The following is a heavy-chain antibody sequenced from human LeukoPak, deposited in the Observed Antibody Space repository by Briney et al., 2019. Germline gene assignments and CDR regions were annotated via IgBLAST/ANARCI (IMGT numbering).Heavy chain of an antibody. J-gene: IGHJ6*04. CDR2: IYYSGNT. Sequence: PSQTLSLTCTVPGGSISSGGYYWSWIRQHPGKGLEWIGYIYYSGNTYYNPSLKSRVTISVDTSKNQFSLKLSSVTAADTAVYYCARGLGYCSGGSCYSGYYYGMDVWGKGTTVTVSS. D-gene: IGHD2-15*01. CDR1: GGSISSGGYY. CDR3: ARGLGYCSGGSCYSGYYYGMDV. V-gene: IGHV4-31*03.